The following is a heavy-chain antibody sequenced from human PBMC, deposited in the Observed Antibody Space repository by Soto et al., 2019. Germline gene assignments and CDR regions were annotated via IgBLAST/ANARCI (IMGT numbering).Heavy chain of an antibody. V-gene: IGHV3-30-3*01. CDR3: ARDITLWFGELSYGFDY. Sequence: QVQLVESGGGVVQPGRSLRLSCAASGFTFSSYAMHWVRQAPGKGLAWVAVISYDGSNKYYADSVKGRFTISRDNTKNTLYLQMNSLSAEDTAVYYCARDITLWFGELSYGFDYWGQGTLVTVSS. J-gene: IGHJ4*02. CDR1: GFTFSSYA. CDR2: ISYDGSNK. D-gene: IGHD3-10*01.